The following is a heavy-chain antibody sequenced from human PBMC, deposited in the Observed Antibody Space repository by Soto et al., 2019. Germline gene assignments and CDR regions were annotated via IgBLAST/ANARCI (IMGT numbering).Heavy chain of an antibody. V-gene: IGHV3-23*01. CDR1: GFTFSSYA. Sequence: GGSLRLSCAASGFTFSSYAMSWVRQAPGKGLEWVSAISGSGGSTYYADSVKGRFTISRDNSKNTLYLQMNSLRAEDTAVYYCAISLNCSSTSCYAGAEYFQHWGQGTLVTVSS. CDR3: AISLNCSSTSCYAGAEYFQH. D-gene: IGHD2-2*01. CDR2: ISGSGGST. J-gene: IGHJ1*01.